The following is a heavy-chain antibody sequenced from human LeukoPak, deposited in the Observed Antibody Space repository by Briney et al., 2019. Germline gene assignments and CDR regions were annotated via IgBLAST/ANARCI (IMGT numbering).Heavy chain of an antibody. CDR3: ARECSGRSCYFDY. CDR1: GFTFSSYS. V-gene: IGHV3-21*01. Sequence: GGSLRLSCAASGFTFSSYSMNWVRQAPGKGLEWVSSISSSSSYKYYADSVKGRFTISRDNAKNSLYLKMNSLRAEDTAVYYCARECSGRSCYFDYWGQGTLVTVSS. J-gene: IGHJ4*02. D-gene: IGHD2-15*01. CDR2: ISSSSSYK.